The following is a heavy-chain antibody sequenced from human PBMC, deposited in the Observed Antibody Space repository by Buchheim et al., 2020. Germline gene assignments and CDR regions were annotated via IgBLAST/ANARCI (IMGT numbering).Heavy chain of an antibody. Sequence: EVQLVQSGAEVKRPGESLKISCQGSGYSFTGAYIAWVRQMPGKGLEWMGLIYPGDSYTAYSPSFQGQVTMSVDKSIRTAYLQWRSLRASDTAMYYCARRVRDSSGYNFDFWGRGTL. J-gene: IGHJ4*02. V-gene: IGHV5-51*01. CDR3: ARRVRDSSGYNFDF. CDR2: IYPGDSYT. CDR1: GYSFTGAY. D-gene: IGHD6-19*01.